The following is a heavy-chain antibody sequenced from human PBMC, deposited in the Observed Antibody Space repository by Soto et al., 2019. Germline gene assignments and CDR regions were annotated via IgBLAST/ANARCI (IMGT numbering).Heavy chain of an antibody. CDR1: GFLSSNYA. CDR3: IKEARGHSYASL. J-gene: IGHJ4*02. CDR2: ISDSGVNT. V-gene: IGHV3-23*01. Sequence: GWSLRLSCAASGFLSSNYAMGWVRQAPGTGLEWVSAISDSGVNTYYADSVKGRFTISRDNSKNALYLEMKSLRAGDTAAYYCIKEARGHSYASLWGQGTPVTASS. D-gene: IGHD3-16*01.